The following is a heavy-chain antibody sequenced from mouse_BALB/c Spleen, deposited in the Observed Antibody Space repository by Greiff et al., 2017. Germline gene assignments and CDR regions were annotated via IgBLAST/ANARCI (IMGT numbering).Heavy chain of an antibody. CDR2: ISSGGSYT. CDR1: GFTFSSYT. Sequence: EVQGVESGGGLVQPGGSLKLSCAASGFTFSSYTMSWVRQTPEKRLEWVATISSGGSYTYYPDSVKGRFTISRDNAKNTLYLQMSSLKSEDTAMYYCTRDGYHAMDYWGQGTSVTVSS. J-gene: IGHJ4*01. V-gene: IGHV5-6-4*01. CDR3: TRDGYHAMDY.